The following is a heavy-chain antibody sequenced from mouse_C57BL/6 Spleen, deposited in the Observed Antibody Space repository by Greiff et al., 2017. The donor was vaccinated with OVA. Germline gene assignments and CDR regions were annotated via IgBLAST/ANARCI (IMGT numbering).Heavy chain of an antibody. CDR3: ARSGGSDFDY. Sequence: EVQGVESGPELVKPGASVKISCKASGYSFTGYYMNWVKQSPEKSLEWIGEINPSTGGTTYNQKFKAKATLTVDKSSSTAYMQLKSLTSEDSAVYYCARSGGSDFDYWGQGTTLTVSS. V-gene: IGHV1-42*01. D-gene: IGHD3-2*02. CDR2: INPSTGGT. CDR1: GYSFTGYY. J-gene: IGHJ2*01.